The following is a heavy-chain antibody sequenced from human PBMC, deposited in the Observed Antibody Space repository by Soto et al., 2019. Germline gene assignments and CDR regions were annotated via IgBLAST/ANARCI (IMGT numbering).Heavy chain of an antibody. CDR3: ARDRADFWDTGFDP. J-gene: IGHJ5*02. CDR2: IIPIFGTA. Sequence: GASVKVSCKASGGSFSSCAISWVRQAHGQGLEWMGGIIPIFGTANYAQKFQGRVTITADKSTSTAYMELNSLRSEDTAVYYCARDRADFWDTGFDPWGQGTLVTVSS. D-gene: IGHD3-3*01. V-gene: IGHV1-69*06. CDR1: GGSFSSCA.